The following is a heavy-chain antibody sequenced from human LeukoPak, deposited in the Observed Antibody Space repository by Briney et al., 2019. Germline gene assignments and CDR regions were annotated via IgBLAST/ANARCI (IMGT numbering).Heavy chain of an antibody. CDR3: AREPYSGYDYPLDY. J-gene: IGHJ4*02. CDR1: GFTFSSYS. D-gene: IGHD5-12*01. CDR2: ISSSSSTI. Sequence: PGGSLRLSCAASGFTFSSYSMNWVRQAPGKGLEGVSYISSSSSTIYYADSVKGRFTISRDNAKNSLYLQMNSLRDEDTAVYYCAREPYSGYDYPLDYWGQGTLVTVSS. V-gene: IGHV3-48*02.